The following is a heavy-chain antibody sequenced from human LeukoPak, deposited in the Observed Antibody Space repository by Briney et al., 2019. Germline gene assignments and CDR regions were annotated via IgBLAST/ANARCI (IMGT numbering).Heavy chain of an antibody. J-gene: IGHJ4*02. CDR3: ARGGGYYPIDY. CDR2: LYSDGRT. V-gene: IGHV3-53*01. D-gene: IGHD2-15*01. Sequence: GGSLRLSCAASGFTFSSYSMNWVRQAPGKGLEWVSVLYSDGRTYYADSVKGRFTISRDTSKNTLYLQVNSLRAEDTAVYYCARGGGYYPIDYWGQGTLVTVSS. CDR1: GFTFSSYS.